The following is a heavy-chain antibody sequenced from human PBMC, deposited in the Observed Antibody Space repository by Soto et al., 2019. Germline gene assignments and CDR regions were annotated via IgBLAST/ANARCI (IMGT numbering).Heavy chain of an antibody. Sequence: PGGSLRLSCTASGFTFGDYAMSWFRQAPGKGLEWVGFIRSKAYGGTTEYAASVKGRFTISRDDSKSIAYLQMNSLKTEDTAVYYCTRDWYYDILTGYHNYFDYWGQGTLVTVSS. V-gene: IGHV3-49*03. CDR2: IRSKAYGGTT. D-gene: IGHD3-9*01. CDR3: TRDWYYDILTGYHNYFDY. J-gene: IGHJ4*02. CDR1: GFTFGDYA.